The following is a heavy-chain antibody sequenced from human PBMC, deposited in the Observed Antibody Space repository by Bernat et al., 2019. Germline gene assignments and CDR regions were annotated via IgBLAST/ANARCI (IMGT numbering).Heavy chain of an antibody. J-gene: IGHJ3*02. D-gene: IGHD1-1*01. V-gene: IGHV3-33*01. CDR3: ARDFLGTRMLPGASDI. CDR1: GFSFSGYG. CDR2: IWSGGSNK. Sequence: QVQLVESGGGVVQPGRSLKLSGAASGFSFSGYGMHWVRQAPGKGLEWVAVIWSGGSNKYYADFVKGRFTISRDNSQNTLLLQMNSLRAEDTAVYFCARDFLGTRMLPGASDIWGQGTMVTVSS.